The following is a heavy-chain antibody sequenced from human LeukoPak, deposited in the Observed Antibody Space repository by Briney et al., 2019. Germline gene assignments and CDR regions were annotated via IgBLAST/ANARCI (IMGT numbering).Heavy chain of an antibody. V-gene: IGHV4-59*11. CDR3: ARDHTAVSKGLDI. CDR1: GVSISSHY. CDR2: ISYIGST. J-gene: IGHJ3*02. D-gene: IGHD4-17*01. Sequence: SDTLSLTCTVSGVSISSHYWTWIRQPPGRGLEWSGYISYIGSTNYNPSLKSRVTISGDTSKTQFSLKLSSVTAAAAAVYFCARDHTAVSKGLDIWGQGTMVTVSS.